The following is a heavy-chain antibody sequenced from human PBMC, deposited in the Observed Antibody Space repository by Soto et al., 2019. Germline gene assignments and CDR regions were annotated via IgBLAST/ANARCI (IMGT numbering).Heavy chain of an antibody. CDR1: GGSISSSSYY. Sequence: QLQLQESGPGLLKPSETLSLTCTVSGGSISSSSYYWGWIRQPQGKGLEWIGSIYYSGSTYYNPSLESRVTLSVETSKNELSLKLRSVTSADTAVYVCARREGVVATILDDRGQGTLVTVYS. D-gene: IGHD5-12*01. CDR2: IYYSGST. CDR3: ARREGVVATILDD. J-gene: IGHJ4*01. V-gene: IGHV4-39*01.